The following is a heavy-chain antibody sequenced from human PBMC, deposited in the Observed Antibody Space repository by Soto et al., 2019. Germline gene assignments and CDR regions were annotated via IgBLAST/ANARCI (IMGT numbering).Heavy chain of an antibody. J-gene: IGHJ4*02. CDR1: GGSISSYY. CDR3: ARLQGYGGNDY. V-gene: IGHV4-59*08. Sequence: SETLSLTCTVSGGSISSYYWSWIRQPPGKGLEWIGYIYYSGSTNYNPSLKSRVTISVDTSKNQFSLKLSSVTAADTAVYYCARLQGYGGNDYWGQGALVTVSS. D-gene: IGHD4-17*01. CDR2: IYYSGST.